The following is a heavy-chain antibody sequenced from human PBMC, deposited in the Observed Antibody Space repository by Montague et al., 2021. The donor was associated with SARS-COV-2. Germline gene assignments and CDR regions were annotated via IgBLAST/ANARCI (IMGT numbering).Heavy chain of an antibody. V-gene: IGHV3-7*01. CDR3: TRDRDYGDYLNWFNP. CDR1: GFTISSYW. Sequence: SLSLSFAASGFTISSYWMSWVRQAPGKGLEWVANIRQDGGDKYYLDSVRGRFTIFRDNAKNSLYLQMNSLTAEATGVYYCTRDRDYGDYLNWFNPWGQGTLVTVSS. CDR2: IRQDGGDK. J-gene: IGHJ5*02. D-gene: IGHD4-17*01.